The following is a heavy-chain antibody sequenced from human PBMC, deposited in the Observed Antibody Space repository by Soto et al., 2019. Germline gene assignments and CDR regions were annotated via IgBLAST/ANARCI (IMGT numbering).Heavy chain of an antibody. D-gene: IGHD3-16*01. Sequence: GGSLRLSCVAPGFTFSRYWMHWVRQAPGKGLVWVSRIDPDGSFTSYADSVKGRFTISRDNAKNTLYLQVNSLRGEDTAVYYCTRDSYTADIYYGMDVWGQGTTVTVSS. J-gene: IGHJ6*02. CDR2: IDPDGSFT. CDR1: GFTFSRYW. V-gene: IGHV3-74*01. CDR3: TRDSYTADIYYGMDV.